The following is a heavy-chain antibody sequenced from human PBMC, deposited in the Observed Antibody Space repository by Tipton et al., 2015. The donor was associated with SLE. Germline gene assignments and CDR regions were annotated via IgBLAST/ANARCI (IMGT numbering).Heavy chain of an antibody. CDR3: ARTTSGTYYFDY. CDR1: GGSISGYY. V-gene: IGHV4-59*01. D-gene: IGHD3-10*01. CDR2: IYSSGST. Sequence: PGLVKPSETLSLTCSVSGGSISGYYWSWIRQSPGKGLEWIGYIYSSGSTDYNPSLNSRVTISVDTSKNQFSLKVTSVTAADTAVYYCARTTSGTYYFDYWGRGTLVTVSS. J-gene: IGHJ4*02.